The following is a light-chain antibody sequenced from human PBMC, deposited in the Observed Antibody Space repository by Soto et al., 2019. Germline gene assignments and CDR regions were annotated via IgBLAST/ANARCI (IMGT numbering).Light chain of an antibody. CDR3: QHYAGGSRIT. Sequence: EIVMTQSPGTLSLSPGERATLSCRASQSVSSRLAWYQQKPGQAPRLLISGASSRATGIPDRFSGSGFGTDFTLTISRLEPEDFALYYCQHYAGGSRITFGQGTRVEIK. CDR1: QSVSSR. CDR2: GAS. V-gene: IGKV3-20*01. J-gene: IGKJ5*01.